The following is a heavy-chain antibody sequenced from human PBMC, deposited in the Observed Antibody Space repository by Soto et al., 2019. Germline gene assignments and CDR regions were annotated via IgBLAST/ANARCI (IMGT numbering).Heavy chain of an antibody. Sequence: QVQLVQSGAEVKKPGSSVKVSCKASGGTFSSYTISWVRQAPGQGLEWMGRIIPILGIANYAQKFQGRVTIPADKATSTAYMELSSLRSEDTAVYYCAGEDYYDSSCYSWYFDLWGRGTLVTVSS. CDR3: AGEDYYDSSCYSWYFDL. CDR2: IIPILGIA. V-gene: IGHV1-69*08. CDR1: GGTFSSYT. J-gene: IGHJ2*01. D-gene: IGHD3-22*01.